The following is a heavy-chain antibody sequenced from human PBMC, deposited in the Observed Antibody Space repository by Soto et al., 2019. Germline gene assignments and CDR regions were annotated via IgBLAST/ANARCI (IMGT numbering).Heavy chain of an antibody. J-gene: IGHJ6*02. CDR2: ISTHTGNA. V-gene: IGHV1-18*01. Sequence: QVQLVQSGAEVKKPGASVRVSCKASGYTFSSYGVSWVRQAPGQGLEWMGWISTHTGNANHAQKFQGRVTMTTDTSTSTAYMELRSLRSDDTAIYFCARDSFVDTAMALHYYHFGMDVWGQGTTVTVSS. CDR3: ARDSFVDTAMALHYYHFGMDV. D-gene: IGHD5-18*01. CDR1: GYTFSSYG.